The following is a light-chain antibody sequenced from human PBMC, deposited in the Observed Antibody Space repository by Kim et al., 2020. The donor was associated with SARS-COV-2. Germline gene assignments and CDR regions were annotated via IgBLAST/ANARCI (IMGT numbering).Light chain of an antibody. CDR2: DAT. Sequence: ASVGDRVTITCQANQDISNNLNWYQQKPGKAAKVLIYDATSLETGVPSRFSGSRSGTDFIFTINSLQPEDFATYYCQQYDNSVITFGGGTKVDIK. CDR1: QDISNN. J-gene: IGKJ4*01. CDR3: QQYDNSVIT. V-gene: IGKV1-33*01.